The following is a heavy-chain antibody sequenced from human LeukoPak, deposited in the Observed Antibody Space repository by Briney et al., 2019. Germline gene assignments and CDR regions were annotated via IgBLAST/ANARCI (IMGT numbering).Heavy chain of an antibody. J-gene: IGHJ4*02. CDR2: FGGSGGGT. V-gene: IGHV3-23*01. CDR3: AKGGSDWFGNYFDY. CDR1: GFTFNDAW. D-gene: IGHD3-9*01. Sequence: GGSLRLSCAASGFTFNDAWMTWVRQAPGKGLKWVSAFGGSGGGTYYADSVKGRFTISRDNSKNTLYLQMNSLRAEDTAVYYCAKGGSDWFGNYFDYWGQGTLVTVSS.